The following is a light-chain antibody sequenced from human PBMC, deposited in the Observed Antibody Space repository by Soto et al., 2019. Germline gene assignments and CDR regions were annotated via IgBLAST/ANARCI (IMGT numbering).Light chain of an antibody. V-gene: IGLV2-14*01. J-gene: IGLJ1*01. CDR2: EVT. CDR1: SSDIGGYNA. Sequence: QSVLTQPASVSGSPGQTITISRTGTSSDIGGYNAVSWYQHHPGKAPKLIIYEVTHRPAGISDRFSASKSGNTASLTISGLQAEDEADYYCNSFRVNHLYVFGTGTKVTVL. CDR3: NSFRVNHLYV.